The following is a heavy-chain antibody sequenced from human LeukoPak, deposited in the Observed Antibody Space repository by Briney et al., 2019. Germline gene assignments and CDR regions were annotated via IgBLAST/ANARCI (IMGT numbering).Heavy chain of an antibody. CDR3: ARIRGP. V-gene: IGHV3-21*01. CDR2: ISSISSYI. CDR1: GFTFCSYS. Sequence: GGSLRLSCAPSGFTFCSYSMNWVRPAPGKGVERVSSISSISSYIYYAHSVKGRFTISRDNAKNSLSLQINRLRPQDTPVYSSARIRGPWGEGTLVTVSS. D-gene: IGHD3-10*01. J-gene: IGHJ5*02.